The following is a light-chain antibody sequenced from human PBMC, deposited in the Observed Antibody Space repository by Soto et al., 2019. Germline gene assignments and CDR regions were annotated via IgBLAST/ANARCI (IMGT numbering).Light chain of an antibody. J-gene: IGKJ1*01. CDR1: QSISNY. Sequence: TQSPSSLSASVGDRVSFTCRASQSISNYLNWYQQKPGQAPRLLIYDASNRATGIPARFSGSGSGTDFTLTISSLEPEDFAVYYCQQRSNWPWTFGQGTKVEIK. CDR2: DAS. CDR3: QQRSNWPWT. V-gene: IGKV3-11*01.